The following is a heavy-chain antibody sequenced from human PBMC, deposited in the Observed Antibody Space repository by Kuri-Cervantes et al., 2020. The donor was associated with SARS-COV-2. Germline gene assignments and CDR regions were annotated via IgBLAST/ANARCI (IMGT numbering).Heavy chain of an antibody. D-gene: IGHD5-24*01. CDR1: GYSFTSYW. V-gene: IGHV5-51*01. CDR3: ARASVEMATIGYFDY. Sequence: KVSCKGSGYSFTSYWIGWVRQMPGKGLEWMGIIYPGDSDTRYSPSFQGQVTISADKSISTAYLQWSSLKASDTAMYYCARASVEMATIGYFDYWGQGTLVTVSS. J-gene: IGHJ4*02. CDR2: IYPGDSDT.